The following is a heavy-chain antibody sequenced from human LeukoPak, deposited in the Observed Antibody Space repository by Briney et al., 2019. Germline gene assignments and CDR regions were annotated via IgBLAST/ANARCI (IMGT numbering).Heavy chain of an antibody. D-gene: IGHD6-19*01. V-gene: IGHV4-61*02. CDR3: ARVGSGWLDY. Sequence: SETLSLTCAVSGDSLSSGNYYWTWIRQPAGKGLEWIGRIYTSGSTNYNPSLKSRVTMSVDTSKNQFSLKLSSVTAADTAVYYCARVGSGWLDYWGQGTLVTVSS. J-gene: IGHJ4*02. CDR1: GDSLSSGNYY. CDR2: IYTSGST.